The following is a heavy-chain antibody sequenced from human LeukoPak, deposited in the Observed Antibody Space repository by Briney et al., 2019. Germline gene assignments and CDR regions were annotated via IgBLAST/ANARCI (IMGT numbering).Heavy chain of an antibody. Sequence: GGSLRLSCAASGFTFSSYSMNWVRQAPGKGLEWVSSISSSSSYIYYADSVKGRFTISRDNDKNSPYLQMNSLRAEDTAVYYCARDLGYDSSGPHAFDIWGQGTMVTVSS. CDR1: GFTFSSYS. V-gene: IGHV3-21*01. D-gene: IGHD3-22*01. J-gene: IGHJ3*02. CDR2: ISSSSSYI. CDR3: ARDLGYDSSGPHAFDI.